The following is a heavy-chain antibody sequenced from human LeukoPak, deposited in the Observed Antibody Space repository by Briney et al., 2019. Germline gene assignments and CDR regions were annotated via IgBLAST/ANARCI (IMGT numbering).Heavy chain of an antibody. J-gene: IGHJ4*02. CDR2: IYPGDSDT. D-gene: IGHD1-26*01. CDR3: ARLSVGATSYFDY. V-gene: IGHV5-51*01. Sequence: GESLKISCETSGYSFTTYWIGWVRQMPGKGLEWMGIIYPGDSDTRYSPSFQGQVTISADKSISTAYLQWSSLKASDTAMYYCARLSVGATSYFDYWGQGTLVTVSS. CDR1: GYSFTTYW.